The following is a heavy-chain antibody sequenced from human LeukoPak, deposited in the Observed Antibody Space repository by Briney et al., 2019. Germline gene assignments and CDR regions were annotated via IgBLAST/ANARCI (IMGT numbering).Heavy chain of an antibody. Sequence: PGRSLRLSCAASGFTFSDYGMHWVRQAPGQGLEWVALIWYDGSKKYYADSGKGRFTISRDNTKNTLYLQLNSLRADDTAVYYCARAHSSSSTFDLWGQGTLVTVSS. CDR1: GFTFSDYG. CDR3: ARAHSSSSTFDL. CDR2: IWYDGSKK. D-gene: IGHD6-6*01. J-gene: IGHJ4*02. V-gene: IGHV3-33*01.